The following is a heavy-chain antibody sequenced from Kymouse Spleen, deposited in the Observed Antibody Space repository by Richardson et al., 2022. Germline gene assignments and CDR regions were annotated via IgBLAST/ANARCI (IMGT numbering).Heavy chain of an antibody. J-gene: IGHJ4*02. CDR2: INSDGSST. Sequence: EVQLVESGGGLVQPGGSLRLSCAASGFTFSSYWMHWVRQAPGKGLVWVSRINSDGSSTSYADSVKGRFTISRDNAKNTLYLQMNSLRAEDTAVYYCATTMVRGVIRYYFDYWGQGTLVTVSS. CDR1: GFTFSSYW. CDR3: ATTMVRGVIRYYFDY. V-gene: IGHV3-74*01. D-gene: IGHD3-10*01.